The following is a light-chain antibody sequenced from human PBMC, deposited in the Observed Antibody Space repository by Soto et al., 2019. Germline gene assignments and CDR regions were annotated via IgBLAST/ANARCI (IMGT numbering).Light chain of an antibody. Sequence: QSALTQPPSASGTPGQRVSISCSGSSSNIGSGGATVTWYQQLPGTAPKLVIFSNNQRPSGVPDRFSGSKSGTSASLAISGLQSEDEAANYCATWDDGLSGWLFGGGTKVTVL. J-gene: IGLJ3*02. CDR1: SSNIGSGGAT. CDR2: SNN. CDR3: ATWDDGLSGWL. V-gene: IGLV1-44*01.